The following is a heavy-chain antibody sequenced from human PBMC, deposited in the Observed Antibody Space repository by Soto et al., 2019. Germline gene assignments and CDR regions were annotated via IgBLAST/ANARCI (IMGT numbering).Heavy chain of an antibody. CDR2: ISSNSAYI. D-gene: IGHD6-13*01. V-gene: IGHV3-21*01. CDR3: TRDASRDSSARGWFDP. J-gene: IGHJ5*02. CDR1: GFTFRSFT. Sequence: GGSLRLSCAASGFTFRSFTMNWVRQAPGKGLEWVSTISSNSAYIYYTDALRGRFTISRDNAKNSLHLQMNNLRAEDTAVYYCTRDASRDSSARGWFDPWDPGTLVTVSS.